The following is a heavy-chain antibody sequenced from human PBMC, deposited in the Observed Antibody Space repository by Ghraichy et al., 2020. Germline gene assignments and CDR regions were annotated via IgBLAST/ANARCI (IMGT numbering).Heavy chain of an antibody. V-gene: IGHV3-30*02. CDR2: IRDDGINK. CDR1: GFIFSDYG. D-gene: IGHD6-13*01. Sequence: LSLTCAASGFIFSDYGMHWVRQAPGKGLEWVAFIRDDGINKYYADSVKGRFTISRDNSKNTLYLQMNSLRPEDTAVYYCAKDDIAAAGLSWGQGNLVTVSS. J-gene: IGHJ5*02. CDR3: AKDDIAAAGLS.